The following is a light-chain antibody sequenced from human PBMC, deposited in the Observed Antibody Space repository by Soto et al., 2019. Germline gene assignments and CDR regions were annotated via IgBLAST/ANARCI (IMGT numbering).Light chain of an antibody. Sequence: DIQMTQCPSSLSASVGDRVTITCQASQDISNYLNWYQQKPGKAPKLLIYYASNLETGVPSRFSGSGSGKDFTSPISSLQPEDIATYYCQQYDKLPWTFGQGNKVEIK. V-gene: IGKV1-33*01. J-gene: IGKJ1*01. CDR1: QDISNY. CDR2: YAS. CDR3: QQYDKLPWT.